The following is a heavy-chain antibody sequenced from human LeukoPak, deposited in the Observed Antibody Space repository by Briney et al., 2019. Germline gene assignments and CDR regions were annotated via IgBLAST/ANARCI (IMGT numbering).Heavy chain of an antibody. CDR2: ISSSSSYM. Sequence: GGSLRLSCAASGFTFSSYSMNWVRQAPGKGLEWVSSISSSSSYMYYADSVKGRFTISRDNAKNSLYLQMNSLRAEDTAVYYCASRRYNWNYGPDAFDIWGQGTMVTVSS. CDR1: GFTFSSYS. V-gene: IGHV3-21*01. CDR3: ASRRYNWNYGPDAFDI. D-gene: IGHD1-7*01. J-gene: IGHJ3*02.